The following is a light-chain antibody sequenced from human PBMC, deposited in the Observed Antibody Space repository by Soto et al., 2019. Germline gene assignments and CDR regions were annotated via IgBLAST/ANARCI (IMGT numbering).Light chain of an antibody. V-gene: IGKV3-15*01. CDR3: QHFNKWPHMPA. CDR2: DAS. J-gene: IGKJ4*01. Sequence: IVLTQSPATLSVSPGERATLSCRASQAVGSNLAWYQQRPGQAPGLLIYDASTRATGIPHRFSGGGSGTEYTLTISSLQSDDFAVYYCQHFNKWPHMPAFGGGTKLAIK. CDR1: QAVGSN.